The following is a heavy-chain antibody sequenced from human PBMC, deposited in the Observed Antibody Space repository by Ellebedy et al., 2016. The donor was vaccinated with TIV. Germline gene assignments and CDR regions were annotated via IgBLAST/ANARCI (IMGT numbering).Heavy chain of an antibody. CDR3: ARDQWLGRAYYFDS. Sequence: GESLKISCGTSGFTFSNYWMTWVRQAPGKGLEWVANIKQDGSEKYYVDSVKGRFSISRDNTKNSLYLQMNSLTDEDTAVYYCARDQWLGRAYYFDSWGQGTLVTLSS. V-gene: IGHV3-7*01. D-gene: IGHD6-19*01. CDR1: GFTFSNYW. J-gene: IGHJ4*02. CDR2: IKQDGSEK.